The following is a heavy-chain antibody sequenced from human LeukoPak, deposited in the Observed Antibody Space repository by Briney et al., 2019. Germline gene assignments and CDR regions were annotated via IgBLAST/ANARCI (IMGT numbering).Heavy chain of an antibody. CDR1: GYTFTNYD. D-gene: IGHD2-2*01. CDR3: ASAHCSRSSCFWGAFEF. CDR2: MNPNSGNT. Sequence: ASVKVSCKASGYTFTNYDINWLRQSTGQGPEWMGWMNPNSGNTGFAQKFQGRVALTRDTSITTAYMELSNLKSDDTAVYYCASAHCSRSSCFWGAFEFWGQGTLVTVSS. V-gene: IGHV1-8*03. J-gene: IGHJ3*01.